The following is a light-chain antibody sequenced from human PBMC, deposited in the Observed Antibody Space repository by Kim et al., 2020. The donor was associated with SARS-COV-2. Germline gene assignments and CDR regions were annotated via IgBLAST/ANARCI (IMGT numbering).Light chain of an antibody. Sequence: DIQMTQSPSTLSASVGDRVTITCRASQSISSWLAWYQHKRGKAPKLLIYKASSLESGVPSRFSGSGSGTEFTLTITSLQPDDFATYYCQQYNSYSTFGQGTKLEI. CDR2: KAS. V-gene: IGKV1-5*03. CDR3: QQYNSYST. CDR1: QSISSW. J-gene: IGKJ2*01.